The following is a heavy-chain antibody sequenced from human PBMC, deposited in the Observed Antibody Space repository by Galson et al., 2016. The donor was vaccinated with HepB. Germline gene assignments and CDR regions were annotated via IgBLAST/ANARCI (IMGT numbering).Heavy chain of an antibody. D-gene: IGHD4-23*01. CDR3: VRDHSVVPTTAYNWFDP. J-gene: IGHJ5*02. CDR1: GFAFSSHW. CDR2: INSDGTIS. V-gene: IGHV3-74*01. Sequence: SLRLSCAASGFAFSSHWMHWVRQDLGKGLVWVSRINSDGTISKYADSVKGRFTISRDNAKNTLYLHMNSLRAEDTAVYFCVRDHSVVPTTAYNWFDPWGRGTLVTVSS.